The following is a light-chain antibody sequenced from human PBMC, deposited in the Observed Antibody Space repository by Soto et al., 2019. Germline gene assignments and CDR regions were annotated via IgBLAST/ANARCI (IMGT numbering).Light chain of an antibody. CDR3: QQYNNWPPLT. Sequence: EIVMTQSPATLSVSPGERATLSCRASQSVSSNLAWYQQKPGQAPRLLIYGASTRANGIPARFSGSGSGTEFTITISSVQSEDFAVYYCQQYNNWPPLTFGGGTKVEIK. CDR2: GAS. V-gene: IGKV3-15*01. J-gene: IGKJ4*01. CDR1: QSVSSN.